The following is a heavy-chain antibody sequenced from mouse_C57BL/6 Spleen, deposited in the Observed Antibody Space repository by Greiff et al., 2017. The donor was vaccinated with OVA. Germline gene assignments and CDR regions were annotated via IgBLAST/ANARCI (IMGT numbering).Heavy chain of an antibody. V-gene: IGHV1-78*01. CDR3: AREGGYYSWYFDV. D-gene: IGHD2-3*01. Sequence: QVQLQQSDAELVKPGASVKISCKVSGYTFTDHTIHWMKQRPEQGLDWIGYIYPRDGSTKYNEKFKGKDTLTADKSSSTAYMQLNSLPSEDSAVYFCAREGGYYSWYFDVWGTGTTVTVSS. CDR2: IYPRDGST. CDR1: GYTFTDHT. J-gene: IGHJ1*03.